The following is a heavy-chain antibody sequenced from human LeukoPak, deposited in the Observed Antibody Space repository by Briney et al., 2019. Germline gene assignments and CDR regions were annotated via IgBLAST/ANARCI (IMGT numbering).Heavy chain of an antibody. J-gene: IGHJ4*02. V-gene: IGHV4-34*01. D-gene: IGHD3-22*01. Sequence: SETLSLTCAVYGGSFSGYYWSWIRQPPGKGLEWIGEINHSGSTNYNPSLKSRVTISVDTSKNQFSLKLSSVTAADTAVYYCAKRKRITMIVAHFDYWGQGTLVTVSS. CDR1: GGSFSGYY. CDR2: INHSGST. CDR3: AKRKRITMIVAHFDY.